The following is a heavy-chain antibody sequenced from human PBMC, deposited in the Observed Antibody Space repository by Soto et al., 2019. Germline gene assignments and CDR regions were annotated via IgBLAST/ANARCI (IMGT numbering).Heavy chain of an antibody. J-gene: IGHJ5*02. D-gene: IGHD1-26*01. CDR2: IRDDTGYT. V-gene: IGHV1-18*01. CDR1: GYTFSSYG. CDR3: ARDFTELARVRWQGRGCFDP. Sequence: QVQLVQSGAEVKKPGASVKVSCKASGYTFSSYGITWVRQAPGQGLEWMGWIRDDTGYTIYAQKFQGRVTMTTDTSTNTAYMELRSLKSDDTAVYYCARDFTELARVRWQGRGCFDPWGQGTLITVSS.